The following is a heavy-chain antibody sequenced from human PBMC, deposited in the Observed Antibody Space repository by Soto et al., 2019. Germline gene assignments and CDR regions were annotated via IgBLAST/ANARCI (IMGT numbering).Heavy chain of an antibody. Sequence: ASVKVSCKASGGTYTNYDINWVRQATGQGLEWMGWMNPNSGNTGYAQKFQGRVTMTRDTSIGTAYMELRSLRSEDTAVYYCASRTAYSNWGQGTLVTVSS. CDR3: ASRTAYSN. D-gene: IGHD3-9*01. J-gene: IGHJ4*02. V-gene: IGHV1-8*01. CDR2: MNPNSGNT. CDR1: GGTYTNYD.